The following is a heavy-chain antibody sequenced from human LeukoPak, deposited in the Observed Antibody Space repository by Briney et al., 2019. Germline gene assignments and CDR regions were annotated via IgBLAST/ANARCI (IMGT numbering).Heavy chain of an antibody. CDR3: ARAVDYGDYVDY. D-gene: IGHD4-17*01. J-gene: IGHJ4*02. V-gene: IGHV1-2*06. CDR1: GYTFTGYY. Sequence: ASVKVSCKASGYTFTGYYMHWVRQAPGQGLEWMGRINPNSGGTNYAQKFQGRVTMTRDTSSSTAYMELSRLRSDDTAVYYCARAVDYGDYVDYWGQGTLVTVSS. CDR2: INPNSGGT.